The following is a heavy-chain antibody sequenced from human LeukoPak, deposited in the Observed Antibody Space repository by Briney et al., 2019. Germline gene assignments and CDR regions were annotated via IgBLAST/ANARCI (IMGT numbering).Heavy chain of an antibody. CDR1: GGTFSSYA. CDR2: IIPIFGTA. J-gene: IGHJ4*02. Sequence: SVKVSRKASGGTFSSYAISWVRQAPGQGLEWMGGIIPIFGTASYAQKFQGRVTITTDESTSTAYMELSSLRSEDTAVYYCARSYGSGSYYPFDYWGQGTLVTVSS. V-gene: IGHV1-69*05. CDR3: ARSYGSGSYYPFDY. D-gene: IGHD3-10*01.